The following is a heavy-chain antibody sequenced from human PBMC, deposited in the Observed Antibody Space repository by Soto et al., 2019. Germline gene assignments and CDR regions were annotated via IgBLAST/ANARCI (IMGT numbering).Heavy chain of an antibody. CDR2: ISYDGSNK. J-gene: IGHJ4*02. V-gene: IGHV3-30*18. D-gene: IGHD3-16*02. Sequence: PGGSLRLSCAASGFTFSSYGMHWVRQAPGKGLEWVAVISYDGSNKYYADSVKGRFTISRDNSKNTLYLQMNSLRAEDTAVYYCAKDSSVITRGHFDYWGQGTLVTVSS. CDR3: AKDSSVITRGHFDY. CDR1: GFTFSSYG.